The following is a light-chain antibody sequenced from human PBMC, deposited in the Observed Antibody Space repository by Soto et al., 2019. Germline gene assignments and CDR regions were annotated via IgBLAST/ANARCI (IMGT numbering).Light chain of an antibody. CDR1: QSVSSF. CDR3: QQRSIWPPL. V-gene: IGKV3-11*01. J-gene: IGKJ4*01. CDR2: DAA. Sequence: EIVLTQSPATLSLSPGERATLTCRASQSVSSFLAWYLQKPSQAPRLLIYDAANRATGIPARFSGRWSGTNFPLPTSLLEPEDFAFYYCQQRSIWPPLFGGGTRVDIK.